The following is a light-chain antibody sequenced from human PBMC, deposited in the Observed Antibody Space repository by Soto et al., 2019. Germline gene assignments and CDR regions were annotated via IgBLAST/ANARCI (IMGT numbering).Light chain of an antibody. V-gene: IGKV1-5*01. Sequence: DIQMTQSPSTLSSSVRDRFTITCRASQSISSWLAWYQQKPGKAPKLLIYDASSLESGVPSRFSGSGSGTEFTLTISSLQADDSATYYCQQYNSYWTFGQGTKVDIK. CDR2: DAS. CDR1: QSISSW. CDR3: QQYNSYWT. J-gene: IGKJ1*01.